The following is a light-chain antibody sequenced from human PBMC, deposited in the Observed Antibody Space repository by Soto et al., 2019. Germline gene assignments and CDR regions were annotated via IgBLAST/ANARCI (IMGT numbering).Light chain of an antibody. Sequence: QSVLAQPHSACGTPGQRVTISCSGSSSNIGSNYVYWYQQFPGTAPKLLIYRNNQRPSGVPDRFSGSNSDTSASLAISGLRSEDEADYYCAAWDDSLSVVVFGGGTKLTV. CDR3: AAWDDSLSVVV. J-gene: IGLJ2*01. CDR1: SSNIGSNY. V-gene: IGLV1-47*01. CDR2: RNN.